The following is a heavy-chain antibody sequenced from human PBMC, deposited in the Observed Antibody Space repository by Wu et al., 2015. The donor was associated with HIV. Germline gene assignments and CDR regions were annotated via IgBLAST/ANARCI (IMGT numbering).Heavy chain of an antibody. CDR1: GGTFSSYA. V-gene: IGHV1-69*05. Sequence: QVQLVQSGAEVKKPGSSVKVSCKASGGTFSSYAISWVRQAPGQGLEWMGGIIPIFGTANYAQKFQGRVTITTDESTSTAYMELSSLRSEDTAVYYCARGTYYYDSSGWGSFDYWGQGTLVTVSS. CDR3: ARGTYYYDSSGWGSFDY. CDR2: IIPIFGTA. J-gene: IGHJ4*02. D-gene: IGHD3-22*01.